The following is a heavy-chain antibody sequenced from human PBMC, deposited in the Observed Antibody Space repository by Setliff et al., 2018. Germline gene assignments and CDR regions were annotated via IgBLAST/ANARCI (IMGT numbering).Heavy chain of an antibody. V-gene: IGHV4-39*07. CDR3: ARNPDFLQYSFDL. J-gene: IGHJ2*01. CDR2: INYYGSIFDDGTTYST. D-gene: IGHD5-12*01. Sequence: PSETLSLTCTVSGGSISNSTFYWGWIRQPPGKGLEWIGSINYYGSIFDDGTTYSTYYNPSLKSRATISIDTSKSQFSLKLSSMTAADTALYYCARNPDFLQYSFDLWSRGTLVTVSS. CDR1: GGSISNSTFY.